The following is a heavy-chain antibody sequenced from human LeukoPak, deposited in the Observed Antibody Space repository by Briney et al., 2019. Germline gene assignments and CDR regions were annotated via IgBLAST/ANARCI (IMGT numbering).Heavy chain of an antibody. CDR1: GYTYTNYG. CDR2: ISAYNGNT. Sequence: ASVTDSFMSSGYTYTNYGIGWVRQPPGQGREWMGCISAYNGNTNYAQKLQGRVTMTTDRATSIAYMELRSLRSDDTAVYYCARDRLGSDSSSPQSVSFDYWGQGTLVTVSS. CDR3: ARDRLGSDSSSPQSVSFDY. J-gene: IGHJ4*02. D-gene: IGHD6-13*01. V-gene: IGHV1-18*01.